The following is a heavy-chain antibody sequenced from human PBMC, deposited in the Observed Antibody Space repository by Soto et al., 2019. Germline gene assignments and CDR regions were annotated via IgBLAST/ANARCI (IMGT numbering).Heavy chain of an antibody. CDR3: GTILGGFLEF. J-gene: IGHJ4*02. V-gene: IGHV1-69*06. CDR2: IIPMSDTA. CDR1: GGSFSSYS. D-gene: IGHD3-3*01. Sequence: ASVKVSCKASGGSFSSYSISWVRQAPGQGLEWMGGIIPMSDTAKYAQKFQGRVTITADKSTTTAYMELSSLRSEDTAVYYCGTILGGFLEFWGQGSPVTASS.